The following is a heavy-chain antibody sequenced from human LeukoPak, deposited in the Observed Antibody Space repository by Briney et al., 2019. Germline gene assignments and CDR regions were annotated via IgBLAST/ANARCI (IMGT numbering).Heavy chain of an antibody. CDR1: GGSFSGYY. CDR3: ARVEGYCSSTSCYLFWFDP. J-gene: IGHJ5*02. D-gene: IGHD2-2*01. CDR2: IYYSGST. V-gene: IGHV4-59*01. Sequence: PSETLSLTCAVYGGSFSGYYWSWIRRPPGKGLEWIGYIYYSGSTNYNPSLKSRVTISVDTSKNQFSLKLSSVTAADTAVYYCARVEGYCSSTSCYLFWFDPWGQGTLVTVSS.